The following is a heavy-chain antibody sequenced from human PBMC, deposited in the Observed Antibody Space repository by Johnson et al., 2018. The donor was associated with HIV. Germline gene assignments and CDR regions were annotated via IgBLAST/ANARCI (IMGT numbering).Heavy chain of an antibody. V-gene: IGHV3-30*03. Sequence: VQLVESGGGLVQPGGSLRLSCAASGFTFSSYWMSWVRQAPGKGLEWVAVISYDGSNKYYADSVKGRFTISRDNSKNSLYLQMNSLRAEDTAVYYCARGRYAFDIWGQGTMVTVSS. J-gene: IGHJ3*02. CDR1: GFTFSSYW. CDR2: ISYDGSNK. CDR3: ARGRYAFDI.